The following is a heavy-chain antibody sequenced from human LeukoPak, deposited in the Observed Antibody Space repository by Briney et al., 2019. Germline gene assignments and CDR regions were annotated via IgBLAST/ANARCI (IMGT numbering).Heavy chain of an antibody. Sequence: GSLRLSCAASGFTFSSYAMSWVRQAPGKGLEWVSAISGSGGSTYYADSVKGRFTISRDNSKNTLYLQMNSLRAEDTAVYYCASQGVGTAMGYYWGQGTLVTVSS. D-gene: IGHD5-18*01. CDR3: ASQGVGTAMGYY. CDR1: GFTFSSYA. J-gene: IGHJ4*02. V-gene: IGHV3-23*01. CDR2: ISGSGGST.